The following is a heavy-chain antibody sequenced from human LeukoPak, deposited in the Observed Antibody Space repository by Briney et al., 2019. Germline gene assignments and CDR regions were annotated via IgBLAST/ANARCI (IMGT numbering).Heavy chain of an antibody. CDR2: INHSGST. CDR3: AREGLATMIRGVIPY. J-gene: IGHJ4*02. V-gene: IGHV4-34*01. CDR1: GGSFSGYY. Sequence: SETLSLTCAVYGGSFSGYYWSWIRQPPGKGLEWIGEINHSGSTNYNPSLKSRVTISVGTSKNQFSLKLSSVTAADTAVYYCAREGLATMIRGVIPYWGQGTLVTVSS. D-gene: IGHD3-10*01.